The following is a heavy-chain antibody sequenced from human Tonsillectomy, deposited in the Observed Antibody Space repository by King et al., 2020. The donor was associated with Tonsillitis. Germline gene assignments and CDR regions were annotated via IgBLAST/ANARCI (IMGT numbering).Heavy chain of an antibody. D-gene: IGHD3-10*01. Sequence: VQLVESGGDLVKPGGSLRLSCAASGFTFSDYYMNWIRQAPGKGLEWVSYISSISSYTNYADSVKGRFIISRDNAKSSLYLQMNSLRAEDTAVYYRARESRSFSSRGGLDYWGQGTLVTVSS. CDR3: ARESRSFSSRGGLDY. V-gene: IGHV3-11*06. CDR2: ISSISSYT. J-gene: IGHJ4*02. CDR1: GFTFSDYY.